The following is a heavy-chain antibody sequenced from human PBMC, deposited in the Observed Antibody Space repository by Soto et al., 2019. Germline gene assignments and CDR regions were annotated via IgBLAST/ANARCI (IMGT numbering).Heavy chain of an antibody. D-gene: IGHD3-10*01. V-gene: IGHV3-48*02. J-gene: IGHJ6*02. CDR2: ITSTSSTK. Sequence: PGGSLRLSCAASGFTFSSHTMNWVLQAPGKGLEWISYITSTSSTKNYADSVKGRFTISRDNANNSLYLQMNSLRDEDTAVYYCARRVTMVRGPYYYYAMDVWGQGTTVTVS. CDR1: GFTFSSHT. CDR3: ARRVTMVRGPYYYYAMDV.